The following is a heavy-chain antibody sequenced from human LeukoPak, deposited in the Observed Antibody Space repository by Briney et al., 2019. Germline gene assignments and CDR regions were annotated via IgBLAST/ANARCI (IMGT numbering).Heavy chain of an antibody. D-gene: IGHD2-8*01. V-gene: IGHV3-23*01. CDR1: GFTFSDYY. CDR3: AKDYYQPLLMLYGEGLNFFDY. CDR2: ISGSGGST. Sequence: GGSLRLSCAASGFTFSDYYMSWIRQAPGKGLEWVSAISGSGGSTYYADSVKGRFTISRDNSKNTLYLQMNSLRAEDTAVYYCAKDYYQPLLMLYGEGLNFFDYWGQGTLVTVSS. J-gene: IGHJ4*02.